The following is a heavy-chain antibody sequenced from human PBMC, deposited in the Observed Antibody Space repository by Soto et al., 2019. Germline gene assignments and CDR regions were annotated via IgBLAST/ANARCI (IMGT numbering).Heavy chain of an antibody. CDR3: ATVDSYGHVLP. J-gene: IGHJ5*02. CDR2: IYYSGST. V-gene: IGHV4-61*01. Sequence: SETLSLTCTVSGGSVSSGIYYWSWIREPPGKGLEWIGYIYYSGSTNYNPSLKSRVTISVNTSKNQFSLKLSSVTAADTALYYCATVDSYGHVLPWGQGTLVTVSS. D-gene: IGHD5-18*01. CDR1: GGSVSSGIYY.